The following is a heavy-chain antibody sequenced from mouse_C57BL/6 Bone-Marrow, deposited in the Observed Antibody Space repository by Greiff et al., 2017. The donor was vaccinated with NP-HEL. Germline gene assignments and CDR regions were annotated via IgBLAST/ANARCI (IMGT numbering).Heavy chain of an antibody. CDR3: ARPLNYYYGSSYGWYFDV. CDR1: GYTFTDYN. CDR2: INPNNGGT. D-gene: IGHD1-1*01. Sequence: VQLQQSGPELVKPGASVKIPCKASGYTFTDYNMDWVKQSHGKSLEWIGDINPNNGGTIYNQKFKGKATLTVDKSSSTAYMELRSLTSEDTAVYYCARPLNYYYGSSYGWYFDVWGTGTTVTVSS. V-gene: IGHV1-18*01. J-gene: IGHJ1*03.